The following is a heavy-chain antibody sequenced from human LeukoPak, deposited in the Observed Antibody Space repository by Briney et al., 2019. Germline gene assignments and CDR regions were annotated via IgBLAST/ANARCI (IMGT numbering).Heavy chain of an antibody. V-gene: IGHV7-4-1*02. J-gene: IGHJ4*02. D-gene: IGHD3-22*01. Sequence: ASVKVSCKASGYTFTSYAMNWVRQTPGQGLEWMGWINTNTGNPTYAQGFTGRFVFSLDTSVSTAYLQISSLKAEDTAVYYCARAHTYYYDSSGYFRSWGQGTLVTVSS. CDR2: INTNTGNP. CDR3: ARAHTYYYDSSGYFRS. CDR1: GYTFTSYA.